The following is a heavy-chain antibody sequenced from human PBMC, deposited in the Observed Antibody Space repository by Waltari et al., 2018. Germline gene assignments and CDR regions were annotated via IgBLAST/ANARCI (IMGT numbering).Heavy chain of an antibody. V-gene: IGHV4-4*02. Sequence: QVQLQESGPGLVKPSGTLSLTCAVSGGSISSSHCWRWVRQPPGKGLEWIGEIYHSGSTTYNPSLKSRVTISVDKSKNQFSLKLSSVTAADTAVYYCARDRGQPYYFDYWGQGTLVTVSS. CDR2: IYHSGST. CDR3: ARDRGQPYYFDY. CDR1: GGSISSSHC. J-gene: IGHJ4*02. D-gene: IGHD3-16*01.